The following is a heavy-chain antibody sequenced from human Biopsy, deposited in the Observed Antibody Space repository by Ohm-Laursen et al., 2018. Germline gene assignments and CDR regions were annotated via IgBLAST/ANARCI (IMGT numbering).Heavy chain of an antibody. Sequence: SLRLSCAASGFTFSSYAMSWVRQAPGKGLEWVSAIRSTGGSTYYANAVKGRFTISRDNSKNILFLQVNNLRAEDTAIYYCTKADDFWSPEGYYYYFSGMDVWGQGTTVTVYS. CDR1: GFTFSSYA. D-gene: IGHD3-3*01. V-gene: IGHV3-23*01. CDR3: TKADDFWSPEGYYYYFSGMDV. CDR2: IRSTGGST. J-gene: IGHJ6*02.